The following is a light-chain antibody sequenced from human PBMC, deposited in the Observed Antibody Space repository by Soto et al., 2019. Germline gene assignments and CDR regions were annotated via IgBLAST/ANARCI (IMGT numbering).Light chain of an antibody. V-gene: IGKV1D-12*01. CDR3: QPANSFPLT. Sequence: DIQMTQSPSSVSAFVGDRVTITCRESQGISSWLAWYQQKPGKAPKLLISDASTLQSGVPSRFRGSGSGTEFTLTISSLQPEDFATYYCQPANSFPLTFGGGTRVEIK. J-gene: IGKJ4*01. CDR2: DAS. CDR1: QGISSW.